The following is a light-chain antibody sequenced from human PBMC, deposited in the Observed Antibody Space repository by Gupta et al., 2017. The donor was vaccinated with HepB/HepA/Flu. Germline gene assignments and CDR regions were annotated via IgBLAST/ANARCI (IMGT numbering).Light chain of an antibody. V-gene: IGLV3-1*01. J-gene: IGLJ2*01. CDR2: RDT. CDR1: KLGDNF. CDR3: QTWDSSSTVV. Sequence: SYELTQPPSLSVSPGQTASVTCSGDKLGDNFASWYQQKPGQPPVLVIYRDTKRPSGIPERFSGSNSGNTATLTISGTQAMDEADYYWQTWDSSSTVVFGGGTKLTVL.